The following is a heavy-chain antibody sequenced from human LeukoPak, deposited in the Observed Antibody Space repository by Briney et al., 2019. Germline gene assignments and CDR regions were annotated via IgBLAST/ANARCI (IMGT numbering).Heavy chain of an antibody. CDR2: VSASGGRT. V-gene: IGHV3-23*01. D-gene: IGHD1-1*01. CDR3: AKDSTRTGTNYFDF. Sequence: GGSLRLSCAASGFTFSSHDMSWVRQAPGKGLDWVLAVSASGGRTYDADSVKGRFTISRDNSKNTVYLQMNSLRAEDTAVYYCAKDSTRTGTNYFDFWGQGTLVTVSS. J-gene: IGHJ4*02. CDR1: GFTFSSHD.